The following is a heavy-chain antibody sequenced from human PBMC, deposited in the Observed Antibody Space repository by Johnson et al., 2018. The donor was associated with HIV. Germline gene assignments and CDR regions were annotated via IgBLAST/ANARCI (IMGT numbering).Heavy chain of an antibody. D-gene: IGHD3-10*01. J-gene: IGHJ3*02. CDR1: GFTFSGYG. CDR2: IRYDGSST. CDR3: AKSTQANILRESGPYGAFDI. V-gene: IGHV3-30*02. Sequence: QEQLVESGGGVVQPGGSLRLSCAASGFTFSGYGMHWVRQAPGKGLEWVAFIRYDGSSTDYADSVKGRFTISRDNAKNTLYVQMNSLGAEDTAVYYCAKSTQANILRESGPYGAFDIWGQGTIVTVS.